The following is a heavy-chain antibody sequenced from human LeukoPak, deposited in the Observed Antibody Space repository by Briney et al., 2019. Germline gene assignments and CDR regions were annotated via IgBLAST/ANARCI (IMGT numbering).Heavy chain of an antibody. CDR3: ARQGFEGYYGSGSYYRILDY. V-gene: IGHV5-51*01. CDR2: IYPGDSDT. D-gene: IGHD3-10*01. CDR1: GYSFTSYW. Sequence: GESLKISCKGSGYSFTSYWIGWVRQMPGKGLEWMGIIYPGDSDTRYSTSFQGQVTISADKSISTAYLQWNSLKTSDTAMYYCARQGFEGYYGSGSYYRILDYWGQGTLVTVSS. J-gene: IGHJ4*02.